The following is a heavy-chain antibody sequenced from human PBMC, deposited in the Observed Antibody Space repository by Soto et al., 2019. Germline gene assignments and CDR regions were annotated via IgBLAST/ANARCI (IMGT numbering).Heavy chain of an antibody. V-gene: IGHV1-18*01. CDR1: GYTFTSYG. Sequence: DSVKVSCKASGYTFTSYGISWVRKAPGQGLEWIGWISAYNGHTNDAQKLQCRVTMTTDTSTSTADMELRSLRFDKTSVYHWPRVGIVGATPLEYWGQVTLVTVSS. CDR2: ISAYNGHT. J-gene: IGHJ4*02. D-gene: IGHD1-26*01. CDR3: PRVGIVGATPLEY.